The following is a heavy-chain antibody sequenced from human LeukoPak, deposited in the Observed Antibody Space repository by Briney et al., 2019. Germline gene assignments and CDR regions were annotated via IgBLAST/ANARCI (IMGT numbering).Heavy chain of an antibody. CDR2: INPNSGGT. CDR1: GYTFTGYY. V-gene: IGHV1-2*02. CDR3: ARDRPPLGIAAAGTGGY. D-gene: IGHD6-13*01. Sequence: VASVKVSCKASGYTFTGYYMHWVRQAPGQGLEWMGWINPNSGGTNYAQKFQGRVTMTRDTSISTAYMELSRLRSDDTAVYYCARDRPPLGIAAAGTGGYWGQGTLVTVSS. J-gene: IGHJ4*02.